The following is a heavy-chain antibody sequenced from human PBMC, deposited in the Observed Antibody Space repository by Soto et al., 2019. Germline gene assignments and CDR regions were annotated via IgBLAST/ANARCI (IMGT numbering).Heavy chain of an antibody. J-gene: IGHJ4*02. CDR2: INPIHGIA. CDR3: ARDLGDDFWSGYLDY. CDR1: GGTFSSYT. V-gene: IGHV1-69*04. Sequence: ASVKVSCKASGGTFSSYTISWVRQAPGQRLEWMGRINPIHGIANYAQKFQGRVTITRDKSASTAYMELSSLRSEDTAVYYCARDLGDDFWSGYLDYWGQGTLVTVSS. D-gene: IGHD3-3*01.